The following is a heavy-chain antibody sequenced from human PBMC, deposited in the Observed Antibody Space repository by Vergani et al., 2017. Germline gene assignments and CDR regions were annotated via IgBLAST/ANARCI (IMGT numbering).Heavy chain of an antibody. J-gene: IGHJ6*03. CDR1: GFTFSSYA. Sequence: EVQLLESGGGLVQPGGSLRLSCAASGFTFSSYAMSWVRQAPGKGLEWVSVISGSGGSTYYADSVKGRFTISRDNSKNTLYLQMNSLRAEDTAVYYCAKAKQDEYCSXISCDYHYYYMDVWGKGTTVTVSS. CDR2: ISGSGGST. CDR3: AKAKQDEYCSXISCDYHYYYMDV. D-gene: IGHD2-2*01. V-gene: IGHV3-23*01.